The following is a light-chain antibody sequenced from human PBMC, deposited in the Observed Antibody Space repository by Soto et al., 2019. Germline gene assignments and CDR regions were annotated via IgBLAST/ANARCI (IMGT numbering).Light chain of an antibody. CDR3: QHSTTWT. J-gene: IGKJ1*01. V-gene: IGKV1-39*01. CDR2: AAS. CDR1: QGISTY. Sequence: DIQMTQSPSSLSASVGDRVTITCRASQGISTYLNWYQQKPGKAPKLLTYAASSLQSGVPSRFSGSGSETDFTLTITSLQPEDFATYSCQHSTTWTFGQGTKV.